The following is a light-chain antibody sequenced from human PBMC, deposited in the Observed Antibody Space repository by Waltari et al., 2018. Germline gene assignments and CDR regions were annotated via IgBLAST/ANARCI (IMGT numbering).Light chain of an antibody. CDR2: KAS. CDR3: QHYNNYSPWT. CDR1: QNINSW. Sequence: DIQMTQSPSTLSASVGDRVTITCRASQNINSWLAWYQQKPGKAPKLLIYKASSLESGVPSRFSGSGSDTEFTLTITSLQPDDFATYFCQHYNNYSPWTFGQGTKVEVK. V-gene: IGKV1-5*03. J-gene: IGKJ1*01.